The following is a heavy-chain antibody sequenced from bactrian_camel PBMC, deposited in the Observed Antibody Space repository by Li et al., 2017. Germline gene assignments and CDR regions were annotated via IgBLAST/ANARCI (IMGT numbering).Heavy chain of an antibody. CDR2: IRSDGYDT. Sequence: QLVESGGGLVQPGGSLRLSCAASGFTFSNYGMSWVRQAPEKGLEWVSAIRSDGYDTYYADSAKGRFTISKDKAKDTVYLQMNNLKPEDTATYSCKTTGLGSPCLGDWGQGTQVTVS. J-gene: IGHJ4*01. D-gene: IGHD5*01. CDR3: KTTGLGSPCLGD. CDR1: GFTFSNYG. V-gene: IGHV3S40*01.